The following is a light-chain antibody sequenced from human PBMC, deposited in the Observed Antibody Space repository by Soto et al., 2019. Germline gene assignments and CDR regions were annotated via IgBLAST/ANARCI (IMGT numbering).Light chain of an antibody. V-gene: IGKV3-11*01. J-gene: IGKJ5*01. Sequence: ENVLTQSPGTLSLSTGERASLSCRASQSVSSYLAWYQQKPGQAPRLLIYDASNRATGIPARFSGSGSGTDFTLTISSLEPEDFAVYYCQQRSNWPLITFGQGTRLEIK. CDR3: QQRSNWPLIT. CDR1: QSVSSY. CDR2: DAS.